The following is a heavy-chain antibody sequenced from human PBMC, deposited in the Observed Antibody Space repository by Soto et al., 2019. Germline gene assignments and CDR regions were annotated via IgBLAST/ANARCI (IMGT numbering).Heavy chain of an antibody. D-gene: IGHD2-2*01. CDR2: IYHSGST. CDR1: GGSISSGGYS. CDR3: ARAGDYCSSTSCYGGDKNWFDP. Sequence: QLQLQESGSGLVKPSQTLSLTCAVSGGSISSGGYSWSWIRQPPGKGLEWIGYIYHSGSTYYNPSLKSRVTISVDRSKNQFSLKLSSVTAADTAVYYCARAGDYCSSTSCYGGDKNWFDPWGQGTLVTVSS. J-gene: IGHJ5*02. V-gene: IGHV4-30-2*01.